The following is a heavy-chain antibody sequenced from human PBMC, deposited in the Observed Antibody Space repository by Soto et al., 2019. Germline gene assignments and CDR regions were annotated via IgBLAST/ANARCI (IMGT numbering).Heavy chain of an antibody. CDR1: GFTFSDYH. J-gene: IGHJ4*02. CDR2: ISSSGSTI. CDR3: AISPMIVVA. Sequence: SGGSLRPSCAASGFTFSDYHMSWIRPAPGKGLEVVSYISSSGSTIYHADPVKARFTISRDNAKNSLYLQMNSLRAEDTAVYYCAISPMIVVAWGQGTQVTVSP. V-gene: IGHV3-11*01. D-gene: IGHD3-22*01.